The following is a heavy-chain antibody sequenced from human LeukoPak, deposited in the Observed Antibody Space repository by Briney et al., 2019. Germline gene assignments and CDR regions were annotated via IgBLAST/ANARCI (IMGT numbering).Heavy chain of an antibody. Sequence: GGSLILSCAASGITFSSYGMSWVRQAPGKGLEWVSAISGTGGTTYYADSVKGRFTISRDNSKNTLYLQMNSLRAEDTAVYYCAKNGDRGAYCSGGSCYPYYYYYMDVWGKGTTVTISS. D-gene: IGHD2-15*01. CDR3: AKNGDRGAYCSGGSCYPYYYYYMDV. J-gene: IGHJ6*03. CDR2: ISGTGGTT. CDR1: GITFSSYG. V-gene: IGHV3-23*01.